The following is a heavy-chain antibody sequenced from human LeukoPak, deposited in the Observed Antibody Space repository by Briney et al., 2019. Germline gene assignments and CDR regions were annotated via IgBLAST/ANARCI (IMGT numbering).Heavy chain of an antibody. CDR3: ARQLYGSDY. J-gene: IGHJ4*02. D-gene: IGHD4-17*01. Sequence: SQTLSLTCDVSSVASSTYYWSGIRPSPEKGLEWIWEDNHSGYTNYNPPLKGRVTISLDTSKKQFSLKLRSLTPADTRLYYCARQLYGSDYWGQGTLVTVSS. V-gene: IGHV4-34*01. CDR1: SVASSTYY. CDR2: DNHSGYT.